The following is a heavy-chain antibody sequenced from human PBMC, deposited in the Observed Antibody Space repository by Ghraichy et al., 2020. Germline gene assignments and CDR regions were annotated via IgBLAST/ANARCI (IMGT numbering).Heavy chain of an antibody. CDR3: VRESSNRSWPKFYFDL. J-gene: IGHJ4*01. D-gene: IGHD2-8*01. CDR2: ISSSGDI. CDR1: GVSIKSHH. V-gene: IGHV4-4*07. Sequence: SQTLSLTCSVFGVSIKSHHWSWVRQSAEKGLEWIGRISSSGDINNNPSFKSRVTVSFVTSNNQFSLRLNSVTATDTGVYYCVRESSNRSWPKFYFDLWGQGVLVAVSS.